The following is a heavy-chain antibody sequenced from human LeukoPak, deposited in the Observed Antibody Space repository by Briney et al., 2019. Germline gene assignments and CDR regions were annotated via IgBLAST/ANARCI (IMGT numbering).Heavy chain of an antibody. CDR1: GFTFSSYA. CDR2: ISYDGSNK. J-gene: IGHJ5*02. D-gene: IGHD3-10*01. V-gene: IGHV3-30-3*01. Sequence: GRSLRLSCAASGFTFSSYAMRWVRQAPGKGLEWVAVISYDGSNKYYADSVKGRFTISRDNSKNTLYLQMNSLRAEDTAVYYCAREQLLWFGELLPRGWFDPWGQGTLVTVSS. CDR3: AREQLLWFGELLPRGWFDP.